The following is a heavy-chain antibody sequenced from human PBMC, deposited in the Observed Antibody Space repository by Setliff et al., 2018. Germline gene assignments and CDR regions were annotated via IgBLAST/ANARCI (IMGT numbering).Heavy chain of an antibody. CDR2: IYHSGST. CDR1: GYSISSGYY. J-gene: IGHJ5*02. D-gene: IGHD3-22*01. CDR3: ARTNYYDSSTYFNWFDP. V-gene: IGHV4-38-2*01. Sequence: SETLSLTCAVSGYSISSGYYWGWIRQPPGKGLEWIGSIYHSGSTYYNPSLKSRVTMSVDTSRNQFSLKLSSVTTADTAVYYCARTNYYDSSTYFNWFDPWGQGTLVTVSS.